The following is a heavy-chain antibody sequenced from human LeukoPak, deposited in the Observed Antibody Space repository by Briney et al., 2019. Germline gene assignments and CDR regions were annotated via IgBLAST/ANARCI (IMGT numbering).Heavy chain of an antibody. V-gene: IGHV3-23*01. Sequence: GGSLRLSCAASGFTFSSYAMSWVRQAPWKGLDWVSGISGSGGSTYSADSLKGRFTISRDNSKNTLYLQMNSLRAEDTAVYYCAKDVGSDSYFDYWGQGTLVTVSS. D-gene: IGHD3-10*01. J-gene: IGHJ4*02. CDR1: GFTFSSYA. CDR3: AKDVGSDSYFDY. CDR2: ISGSGGST.